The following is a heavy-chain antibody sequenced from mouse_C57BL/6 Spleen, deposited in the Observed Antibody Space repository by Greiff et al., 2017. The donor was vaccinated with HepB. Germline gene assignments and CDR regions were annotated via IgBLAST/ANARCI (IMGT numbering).Heavy chain of an antibody. D-gene: IGHD2-3*01. J-gene: IGHJ2*01. V-gene: IGHV1-42*01. CDR1: GYSFTGYY. CDR2: INPSNGGT. CDR3: ARERDGYLFDY. Sequence: EVQLQQSGPELVKPGASVKISCKASGYSFTGYYMNWVKQSPEKSLEWIGEINPSNGGTTYNQKFKDKATLTVDKSSSTAYMQLKSLTSEDSAVYYCARERDGYLFDYWGQGTTLTVSS.